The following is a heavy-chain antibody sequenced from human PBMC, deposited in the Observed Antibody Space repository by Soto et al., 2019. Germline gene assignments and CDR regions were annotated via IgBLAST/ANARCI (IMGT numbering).Heavy chain of an antibody. CDR1: GFTFTSSA. CDR2: IVVGSGNT. CDR3: AAGTPRGDYDGNY. D-gene: IGHD4-17*01. V-gene: IGHV1-58*01. J-gene: IGHJ4*02. Sequence: QMQLVQSGPEVKKPGTSVKVSCKASGFTFTSSAVQWVRQARGQRLEWIGWIVVGSGNTNYAQKFQERVXXTXDXXTSTAYMELSSLRSEDTAVYYCAAGTPRGDYDGNYWGQGTLVTVSS.